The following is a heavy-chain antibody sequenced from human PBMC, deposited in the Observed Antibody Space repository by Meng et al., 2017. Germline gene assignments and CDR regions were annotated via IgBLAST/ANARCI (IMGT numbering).Heavy chain of an antibody. CDR2: IYYSGST. V-gene: IGHV4-61*01. D-gene: IGHD3-22*01. J-gene: IGHJ4*02. CDR1: GGSVSSGSYY. Sequence: ELDPGLVGLSETLSLTCTVSGGSVSSGSYYWSWIRQPPGKGLEWIGYIYYSGSTNYNPSLKSRVTISVDTSKIQFSLKLSSVTAADTAVYYCARGLTYYYDSSGYYFDYWGQGTLVTVSS. CDR3: ARGLTYYYDSSGYYFDY.